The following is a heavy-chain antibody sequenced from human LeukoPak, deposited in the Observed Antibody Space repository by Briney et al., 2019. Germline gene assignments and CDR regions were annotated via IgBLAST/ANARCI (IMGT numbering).Heavy chain of an antibody. Sequence: PSETLSLTCTVSGGSISSYYWSWIRQPPGKGLEWIGEIYHSGSTNYNPSLKSRVTISVDKSKNQFSLKLSSVTAADTAVYYCARENYCSGGSCYSGMDVWGQGTTVTVSS. D-gene: IGHD2-15*01. J-gene: IGHJ6*02. V-gene: IGHV4-59*12. CDR3: ARENYCSGGSCYSGMDV. CDR2: IYHSGST. CDR1: GGSISSYY.